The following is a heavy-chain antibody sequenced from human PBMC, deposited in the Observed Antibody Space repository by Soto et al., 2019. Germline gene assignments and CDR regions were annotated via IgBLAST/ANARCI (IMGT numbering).Heavy chain of an antibody. Sequence: GGSLRLSCAASGFTFSSYWMSWVRQAPGKGLEWVANIKQDGSEKYYVDSGKGRFTISRDNAKNSLYLQMNSLRAEDTAVYYCARAGSFPNQYCSSTSCFYYYYYMDVWGKGTTVTVSS. CDR1: GFTFSSYW. V-gene: IGHV3-7*01. CDR3: ARAGSFPNQYCSSTSCFYYYYYMDV. J-gene: IGHJ6*03. D-gene: IGHD2-2*01. CDR2: IKQDGSEK.